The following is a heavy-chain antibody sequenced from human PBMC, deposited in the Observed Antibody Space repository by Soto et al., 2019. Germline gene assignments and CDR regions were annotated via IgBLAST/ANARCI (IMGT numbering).Heavy chain of an antibody. CDR3: ARARYCSGGSCYALGAY. V-gene: IGHV3-30-3*01. Sequence: LRLSCAASGFTFGSYAMHWVRQAPGKGLEWVAVISYDGSNKYYADSVKGRFTISRDNSKNTLYLQMNSLRAEDTAVYYCARARYCSGGSCYALGAYCGQGTLVNLS. CDR1: GFTFGSYA. CDR2: ISYDGSNK. D-gene: IGHD2-15*01. J-gene: IGHJ1*01.